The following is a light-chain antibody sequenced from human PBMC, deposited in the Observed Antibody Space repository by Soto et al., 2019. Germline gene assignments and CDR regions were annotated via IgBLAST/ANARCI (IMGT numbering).Light chain of an antibody. V-gene: IGLV3-1*01. Sequence: SYELTQPPSVSVSPGQTASITCSGDKLGDKYACWYQQKPGQSPVLVIYQDSKRPSGIPERFSGSNSGNTATLTISGTQAMAEADYYCQAWDSSTAVVFSGGTKLTVL. J-gene: IGLJ2*01. CDR3: QAWDSSTAVV. CDR1: KLGDKY. CDR2: QDS.